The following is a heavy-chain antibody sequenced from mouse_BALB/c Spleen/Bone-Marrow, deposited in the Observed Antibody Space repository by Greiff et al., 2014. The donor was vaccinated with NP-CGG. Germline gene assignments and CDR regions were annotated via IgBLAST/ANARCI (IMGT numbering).Heavy chain of an antibody. D-gene: IGHD2-14*01. CDR2: IDPANGNT. J-gene: IGHJ3*01. Sequence: DVQLQESGAELVKPGASVKLSCTASGFNIKDTYMHWVKQRPEQGLEWIGRIDPANGNTKYDPKFQGKATITADKSSNTPYLQLSSLTSEDSAVYYCALYRSDGPGFAYWGQGTLVTVSA. CDR1: GFNIKDTY. V-gene: IGHV14-3*02. CDR3: ALYRSDGPGFAY.